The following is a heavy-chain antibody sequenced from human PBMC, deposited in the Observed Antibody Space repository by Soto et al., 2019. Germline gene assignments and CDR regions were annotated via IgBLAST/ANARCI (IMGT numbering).Heavy chain of an antibody. D-gene: IGHD3-3*01. CDR2: IKSKTDGGTT. J-gene: IGHJ5*02. CDR1: GFTFSNAW. V-gene: IGHV3-15*07. Sequence: GGSLRLSCAASGFTFSNAWMNWVRQAPGKGLEWVGRIKSKTDGGTTDYAAPVKGRFTISRDNSKNTLYLQMNSLRAEDTAVYYCAKDYKDIMLSPIFGVVIPSWFDPWGLGTLVTVSS. CDR3: AKDYKDIMLSPIFGVVIPSWFDP.